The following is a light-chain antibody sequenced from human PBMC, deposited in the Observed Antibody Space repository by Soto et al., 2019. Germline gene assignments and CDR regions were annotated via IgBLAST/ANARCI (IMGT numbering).Light chain of an antibody. CDR2: EVS. CDR1: SSDVGSYNL. CDR3: CSYAGSSTWL. Sequence: QSALTQPASVSGSTGQSITISCTGTSSDVGSYNLVSWHQQHPGKAPKLMIYEVSKRPSGVSNRFSGSKSGNTASLTISGLQAEDEADYYCCSYAGSSTWLFGGGTKLTVL. V-gene: IGLV2-23*02. J-gene: IGLJ3*02.